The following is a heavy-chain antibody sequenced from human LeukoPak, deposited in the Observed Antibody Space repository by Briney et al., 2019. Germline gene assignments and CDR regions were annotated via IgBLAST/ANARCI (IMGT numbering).Heavy chain of an antibody. CDR2: ISKNGDDT. CDR3: VQVGSNYYLN. V-gene: IGHV3-64D*06. J-gene: IGHJ4*02. CDR1: GFTFSDYP. Sequence: PGGSLRLSCSASGFTFSDYPMHWVRQTPGKGLEYASAISKNGDDTYYADSVKGRFTISRDNSKNTLYLQMSSLRTEDAAVFYCVQVGSNYYLNWGQGTLVIVSS. D-gene: IGHD4-11*01.